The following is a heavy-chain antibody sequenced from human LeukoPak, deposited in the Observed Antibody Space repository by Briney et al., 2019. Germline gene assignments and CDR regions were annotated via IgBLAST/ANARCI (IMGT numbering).Heavy chain of an antibody. V-gene: IGHV7-4-1*02. Sequence: ASVKVSCKASGYTFTSYAMNWVRQAPGQGLEWMGWINTNTGNPTYAQGFTGRFVFSLDTSVSTAYLQISSLKAEDTAVYYCARGEQRPIAAAEHFDYWGRGTLVTVSS. CDR2: INTNTGNP. CDR3: ARGEQRPIAAAEHFDY. J-gene: IGHJ4*02. D-gene: IGHD6-13*01. CDR1: GYTFTSYA.